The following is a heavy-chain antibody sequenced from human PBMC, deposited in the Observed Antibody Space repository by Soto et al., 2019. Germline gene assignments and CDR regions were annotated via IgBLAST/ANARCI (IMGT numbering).Heavy chain of an antibody. CDR3: AREAGYDYLLDQHLPDY. Sequence: GGSLRLSCAASGFTFSNYGMHWVRQAPNKGLEWVAGIWYDGYNKYYGTSVAGRFTISRANSNNTLYLEMSSLRVEDTAVYYCAREAGYDYLLDQHLPDYWGQGTLVTVS. CDR2: IWYDGYNK. D-gene: IGHD5-12*01. V-gene: IGHV3-33*08. J-gene: IGHJ4*02. CDR1: GFTFSNYG.